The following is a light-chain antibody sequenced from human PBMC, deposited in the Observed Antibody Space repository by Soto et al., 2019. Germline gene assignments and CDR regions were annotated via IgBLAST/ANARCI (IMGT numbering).Light chain of an antibody. CDR3: QQSYSTPVT. CDR2: TGS. V-gene: IGKV1-39*01. CDR1: QSFRGL. Sequence: TQSPVTLSLSPGERATLSCRASQSFRGLLAWYQQKPGEAPKLLIFTGSLLHSGVPPRFSGSGSGTDFTLTISSLQPEDFATYYCQQSYSTPVTFGGGTKVDIK. J-gene: IGKJ4*01.